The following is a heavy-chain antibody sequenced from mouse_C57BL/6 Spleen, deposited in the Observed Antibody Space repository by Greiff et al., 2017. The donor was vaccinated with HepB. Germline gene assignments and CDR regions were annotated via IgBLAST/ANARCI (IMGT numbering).Heavy chain of an antibody. CDR1: GFTFSSYT. CDR2: ISGGGGNT. J-gene: IGHJ4*01. CDR3: ARLVTTVVATDAMDY. V-gene: IGHV5-9*01. D-gene: IGHD1-1*01. Sequence: EVQLQESGGGLVKPGGSLKLSCAASGFTFSSYTMSWVRQTPEKRLEWVATISGGGGNTYYPDSVKGRFTISRDNAKNTLYLQMSSLRSEDTALYYCARLVTTVVATDAMDYWGQGTSVTVSS.